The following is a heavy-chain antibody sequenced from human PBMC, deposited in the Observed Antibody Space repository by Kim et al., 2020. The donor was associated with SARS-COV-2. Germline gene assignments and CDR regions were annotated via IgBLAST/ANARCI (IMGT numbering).Heavy chain of an antibody. D-gene: IGHD3-9*01. CDR3: ARFLTGYLLYYFDY. Sequence: SETLSLTCTVSGGSISSSSYYWGWIRQPPGKGLEWIGSIYYSGSTYYNPSLKSRVTISVDTSKNQFSLKLSSVTAADTAVYYCARFLTGYLLYYFDYWGQGTLVTVSS. V-gene: IGHV4-39*07. CDR2: IYYSGST. CDR1: GGSISSSSYY. J-gene: IGHJ4*02.